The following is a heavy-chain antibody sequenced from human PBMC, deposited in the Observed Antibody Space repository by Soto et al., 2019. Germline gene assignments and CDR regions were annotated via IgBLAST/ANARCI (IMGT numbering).Heavy chain of an antibody. J-gene: IGHJ6*02. V-gene: IGHV3-30*18. CDR1: GFTFSSYG. CDR3: AKGPDTAMVHFYYYYGMDV. D-gene: IGHD5-18*01. CDR2: ISYDGSNK. Sequence: QVQLVESGGGVVQPGRSLRLSCAASGFTFSSYGMHWVRQAPGKGLEWVAVISYDGSNKYYADSVKGRFTISRDNSKNTLYLQMNSLRAEDTAVYYCAKGPDTAMVHFYYYYGMDVWGQGTTVTVSS.